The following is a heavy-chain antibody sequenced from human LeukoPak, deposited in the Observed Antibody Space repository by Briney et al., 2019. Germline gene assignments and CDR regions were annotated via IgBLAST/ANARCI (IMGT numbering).Heavy chain of an antibody. CDR3: ARGSGSYYSYWYFDL. D-gene: IGHD1-26*01. CDR2: IYYSGST. CDR1: GGSISSYC. Sequence: SETLSLTCTVSGGSISSYCWSWIRQPPGKGLEWIGYIYYSGSTNYNPSLKSRVTISVDTSKNQFSLRLSSVTAADTAVYYCARGSGSYYSYWYFDLWGRGTLVTVSS. V-gene: IGHV4-59*01. J-gene: IGHJ2*01.